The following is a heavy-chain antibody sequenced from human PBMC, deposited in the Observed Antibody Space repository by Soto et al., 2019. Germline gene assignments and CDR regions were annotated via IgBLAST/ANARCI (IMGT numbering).Heavy chain of an antibody. D-gene: IGHD6-19*01. CDR1: GFTFSSYA. J-gene: IGHJ4*02. V-gene: IGHV3-30-3*01. Sequence: QVQLVESGGGVVQPGRSLRLSCAASGFTFSSYAMHWVRQAPGKGLEWVAVISYDGSNKYYADSVKGRFTISRDNSKNTLYLQMNSLRAEDTAVYYCARTSGWYYFDYWGRGTLVTVSS. CDR2: ISYDGSNK. CDR3: ARTSGWYYFDY.